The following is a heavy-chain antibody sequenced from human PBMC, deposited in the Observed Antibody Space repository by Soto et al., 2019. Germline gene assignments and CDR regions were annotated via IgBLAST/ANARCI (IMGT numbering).Heavy chain of an antibody. D-gene: IGHD4-17*01. CDR3: ARRGGDYGHKYFDY. V-gene: IGHV4-4*02. Sequence: QVQLQESGPGLVKPSGTLSLTCGVSGGSIRSSNWWSWVRQPPGKGLEWIGEIYHSGTTNYNPSLKSRVTISVDKSKNQFCLKLSSVTAADTAVYYCARRGGDYGHKYFDYWGQGTLVTVSS. CDR1: GGSIRSSNW. CDR2: IYHSGTT. J-gene: IGHJ4*02.